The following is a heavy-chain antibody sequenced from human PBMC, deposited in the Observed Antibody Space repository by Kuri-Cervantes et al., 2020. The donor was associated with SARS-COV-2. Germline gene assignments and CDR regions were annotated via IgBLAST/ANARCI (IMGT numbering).Heavy chain of an antibody. CDR1: GGSFSGYY. J-gene: IGHJ6*03. D-gene: IGHD2-2*01. Sequence: SQTLSLTCAVYGGSFSGYYWSWIRQSPGKGLVWIGEINHTGSTNYNPSLKSRVTISVGASKNQFSLKLNSVTAADTAVYYCARGLEGYCSSTSCLRRGGNYYYYMDVWGKGTTVTVSS. CDR3: ARGLEGYCSSTSCLRRGGNYYYYMDV. CDR2: INHTGST. V-gene: IGHV4-34*01.